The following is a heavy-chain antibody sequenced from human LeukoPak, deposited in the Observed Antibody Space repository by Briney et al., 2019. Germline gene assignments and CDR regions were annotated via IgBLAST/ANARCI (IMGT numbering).Heavy chain of an antibody. D-gene: IGHD2-2*01. CDR2: ISPGSSYR. Sequence: PGGSLRLSCAASGFSFSAYSINWVRQAPGKGPEWVSSISPGSSYRHYADSVKGRFTISRDNAKSSLYLQMNSLGAEDTALYYCARGRGCSSMSCYPDYWGQGTLVTVSS. CDR3: ARGRGCSSMSCYPDY. J-gene: IGHJ4*02. V-gene: IGHV3-21*01. CDR1: GFSFSAYS.